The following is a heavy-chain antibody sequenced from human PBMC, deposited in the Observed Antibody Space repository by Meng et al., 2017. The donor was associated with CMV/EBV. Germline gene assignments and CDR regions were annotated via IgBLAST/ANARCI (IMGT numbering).Heavy chain of an antibody. CDR1: GFPFSSDA. J-gene: IGHJ5*02. CDR3: APGWFDP. V-gene: IGHV3-30-3*01. CDR2: TSYDGSNK. Sequence: QVQLVESGGGVVQPGRSLRLSCAVSGFPFSSDAMHWVRQAPGKGLEWVAVTSYDGSNKYYADSVKGRFTISRDNSKNTLYLQMNSLRAEDTAVYYCAPGWFDPWGQGTLVTVSS.